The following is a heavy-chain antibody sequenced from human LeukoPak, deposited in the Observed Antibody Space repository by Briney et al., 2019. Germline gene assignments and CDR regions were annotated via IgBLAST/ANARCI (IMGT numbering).Heavy chain of an antibody. D-gene: IGHD4-17*01. V-gene: IGHV1-18*01. CDR3: ARARQYGDYVLYFDY. Sequence: ASVKLSSKASGYTFTSYGISCVPQAPGQRLEWMVWISAYIGNTNYAQKLQGRVTMTTDTSTSTAYMELSSLRSEDTAVYYCARARQYGDYVLYFDYWGQGTLVTVSS. CDR2: ISAYIGNT. CDR1: GYTFTSYG. J-gene: IGHJ4*02.